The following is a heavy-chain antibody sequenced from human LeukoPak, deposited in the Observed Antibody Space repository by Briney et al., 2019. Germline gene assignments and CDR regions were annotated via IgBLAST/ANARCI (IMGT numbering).Heavy chain of an antibody. CDR2: INPNSGGT. D-gene: IGHD2-2*02. CDR3: AREDIVVVPAAIPVSNAMDV. V-gene: IGHV1-2*02. J-gene: IGHJ6*02. CDR1: GYTFTGYY. Sequence: ASVRVSCKASGYTFTGYYMHWVRQAPGQGLEWMGWINPNSGGTNYAQKFQGRVTMTRDTSISTAYMELSRLRSDDTAVYYCAREDIVVVPAAIPVSNAMDVWGQGTTVTVSS.